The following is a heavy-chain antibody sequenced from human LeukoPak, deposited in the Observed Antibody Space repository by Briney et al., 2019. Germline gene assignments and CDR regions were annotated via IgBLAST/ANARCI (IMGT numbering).Heavy chain of an antibody. CDR2: LYSGGHT. J-gene: IGHJ5*02. CDR3: ARARCDTCGYGS. D-gene: IGHD3-22*01. Sequence: GGSLRLSCAASGFTFSSYWMHWVRQAPGKGLEWVAVLYSGGHTDYAVSVRGRFTISRDTSTNTVSLQMNSLRAEDTAEYYCARARCDTCGYGSWGQGTLVTVSS. CDR1: GFTFSSYW. V-gene: IGHV3-66*02.